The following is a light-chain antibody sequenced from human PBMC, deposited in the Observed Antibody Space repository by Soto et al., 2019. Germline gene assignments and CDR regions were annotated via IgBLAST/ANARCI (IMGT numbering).Light chain of an antibody. V-gene: IGKV1-5*03. J-gene: IGKJ1*01. CDR3: QQYNSYRRT. Sequence: DIQMTQSPSTLSASVGDRVTITCRASQSISSWLAWYQQKPGKAPKLLIYKASSLESGVPSRFSGSGSGTKFPLTISSLQPDDFATYYCQQYNSYRRTFGQGTKVDIK. CDR1: QSISSW. CDR2: KAS.